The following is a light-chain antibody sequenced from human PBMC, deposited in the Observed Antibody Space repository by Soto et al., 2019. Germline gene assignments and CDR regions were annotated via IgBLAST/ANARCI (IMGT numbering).Light chain of an antibody. Sequence: DIQLTQSPSSLSASVGDRVTVTCQPSQDISNHLNWYQQKPGKAPKLLIYVASSLQGGVPSRFSGSGSGTDFTLTIGSLQPDDFATYYCQQSYSTPITFGQGTRLEIK. CDR2: VAS. V-gene: IGKV1-39*01. J-gene: IGKJ5*01. CDR1: QDISNH. CDR3: QQSYSTPIT.